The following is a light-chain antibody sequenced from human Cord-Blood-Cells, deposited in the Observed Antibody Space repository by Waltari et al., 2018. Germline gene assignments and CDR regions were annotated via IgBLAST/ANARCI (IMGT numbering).Light chain of an antibody. CDR1: QSVSSY. CDR3: QQRSNWGLT. Sequence: EIVLTQSPATLSLSPGERATLSCRASQSVSSYLAWYQQNPGQAPRPLIYDASNRATGIPARFSGSGSGTDFTLTISSLEPEDFAVYYCQQRSNWGLTFGGGTKVEIK. CDR2: DAS. J-gene: IGKJ4*01. V-gene: IGKV3-11*01.